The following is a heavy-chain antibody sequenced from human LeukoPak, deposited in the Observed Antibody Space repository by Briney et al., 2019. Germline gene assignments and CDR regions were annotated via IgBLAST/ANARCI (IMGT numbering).Heavy chain of an antibody. CDR2: ISSSSSTI. J-gene: IGHJ4*02. V-gene: IGHV3-48*01. CDR1: GFTFSSYR. D-gene: IGHD6-13*01. Sequence: PGGSLRLSCAASGFTFSSYRMNWVRQAPGKGLEWVSYISSSSSTIYYADSVKGRFTISRDNAKNSLYLQMNSLRAEDTALYYCARVYSSSWLYYFDYWGQGTLVTVSS. CDR3: ARVYSSSWLYYFDY.